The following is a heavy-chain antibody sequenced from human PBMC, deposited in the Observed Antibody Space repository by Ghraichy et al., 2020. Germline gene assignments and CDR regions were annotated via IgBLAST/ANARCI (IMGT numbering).Heavy chain of an antibody. D-gene: IGHD3-22*01. V-gene: IGHV4-59*01. CDR1: GGSISGYF. CDR2: IYYTGST. CDR3: ARGYYYDSSAYPSPGAY. Sequence: SETLSLTCTVSGGSISGYFWSWIRQPPGKGLEWIGYIYYTGSTNYNPSPKSRVTISVDTSKNQFSLKLSSVTAADTAVYYCARGYYYDSSAYPSPGAYWGQGTLVTVSS. J-gene: IGHJ4*02.